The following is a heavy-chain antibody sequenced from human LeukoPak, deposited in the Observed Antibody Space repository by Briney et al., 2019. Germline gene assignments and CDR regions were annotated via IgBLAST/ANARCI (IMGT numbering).Heavy chain of an antibody. CDR3: ARGESYYGSGSRTYYYDSSGYYFDY. CDR2: IKQDGSEK. Sequence: PGGSLRLSCAASGFTFSSYWMSWVRQAPGKGLEWVANIKQDGSEKYYVDSVKGRFTISRDNAKNSLYLQMNSLRAEDTAVYYCARGESYYGSGSRTYYYDSSGYYFDYWGQGTLVTVSS. V-gene: IGHV3-7*01. J-gene: IGHJ4*02. D-gene: IGHD3-22*01. CDR1: GFTFSSYW.